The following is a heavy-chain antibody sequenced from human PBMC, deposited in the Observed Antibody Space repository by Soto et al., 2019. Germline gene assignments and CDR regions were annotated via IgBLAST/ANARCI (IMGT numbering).Heavy chain of an antibody. CDR1: GGSISSYY. CDR2: IYYSGST. CDR3: ARRYGYSFDY. V-gene: IGHV4-59*08. D-gene: IGHD1-1*01. J-gene: IGHJ4*02. Sequence: SETLSLTCTVSGGSISSYYWSWIRQPPGKGLEWIGYIYYSGSTNCNPPLKSRVTISVDTSKNQFSLKLSSVTAADTAVYYCARRYGYSFDYWGQGTLVTVSS.